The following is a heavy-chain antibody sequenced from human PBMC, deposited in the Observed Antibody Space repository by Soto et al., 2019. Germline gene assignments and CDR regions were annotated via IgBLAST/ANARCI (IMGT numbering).Heavy chain of an antibody. J-gene: IGHJ3*02. D-gene: IGHD4-17*01. V-gene: IGHV3-30*03. CDR2: ISYDGSNK. Sequence: XGSLRLSCAASGFTFSSYGMHWVRQAPGKGLEWVAVISYDGSNKYYADSVKGRFTISRDNSKNTLYLQMNSLRAEDTAVYYCARTTTVVTADAFDIWGQGTMVTVSS. CDR1: GFTFSSYG. CDR3: ARTTTVVTADAFDI.